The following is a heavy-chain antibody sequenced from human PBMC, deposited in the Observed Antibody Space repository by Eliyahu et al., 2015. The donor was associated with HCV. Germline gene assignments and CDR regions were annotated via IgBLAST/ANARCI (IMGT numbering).Heavy chain of an antibody. CDR2: INAGNGDT. Sequence: QVQLVQSGAXVKRPGASVKLSCKTXGYTFTTNTIHWVRQAPGQRLEWMGWINAGNGDTKYSQKFQDRVTVTRDTSATTAYMELSSLRSEDTAVYYCARGVTYSYGIFDYWGQGTLVTVSS. V-gene: IGHV1-3*01. CDR3: ARGVTYSYGIFDY. J-gene: IGHJ4*02. D-gene: IGHD5-18*01. CDR1: GYTFTTNT.